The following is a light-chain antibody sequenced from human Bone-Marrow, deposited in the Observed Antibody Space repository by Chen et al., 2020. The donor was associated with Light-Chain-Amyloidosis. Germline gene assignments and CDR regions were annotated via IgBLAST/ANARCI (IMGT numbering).Light chain of an antibody. CDR2: GSS. V-gene: IGKV3-20*01. CDR1: QTISSNY. J-gene: IGKJ4*01. Sequence: EIVLTQSPGTLSLSPGEGANLSCSASQTISSNYLTWYQQKFGQAPRLLIYGSSSRATGIPDRFAGSGCGTDFTVTINRLEPEDVARYYCQEYGTAPLTFGGGTKVEI. CDR3: QEYGTAPLT.